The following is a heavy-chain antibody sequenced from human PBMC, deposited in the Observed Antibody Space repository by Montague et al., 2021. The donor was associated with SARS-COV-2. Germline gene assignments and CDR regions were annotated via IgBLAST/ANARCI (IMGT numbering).Heavy chain of an antibody. Sequence: SLRLSCAASGFTFSSYAMHWVRQAPGKGLEWVAVISYDGSNKYYADSVKGRFTISRDNSKNTLYPQMNSLRAEDTAVYYCARARSGSYYNPYDYWGQGTLVTVSS. CDR3: ARARSGSYYNPYDY. J-gene: IGHJ4*02. CDR1: GFTFSSYA. V-gene: IGHV3-30-3*01. D-gene: IGHD3-10*01. CDR2: ISYDGSNK.